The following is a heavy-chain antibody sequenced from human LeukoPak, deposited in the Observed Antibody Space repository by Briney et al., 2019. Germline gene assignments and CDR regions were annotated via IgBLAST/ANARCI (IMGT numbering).Heavy chain of an antibody. V-gene: IGHV4-39*01. J-gene: IGHJ5*01. Sequence: SETLSLTCTVSGGSISSSSNFCGWNRQPPGKGLEWIGTFYYSGTTYYNPSLKSRVTISVDASKNQFSLKLTSVTAADTAVYYCATRPLGYCTGGSCHWFDSWGQGTLVTVSP. CDR3: ATRPLGYCTGGSCHWFDS. CDR2: FYYSGTT. CDR1: GGSISSSSNF. D-gene: IGHD2-15*01.